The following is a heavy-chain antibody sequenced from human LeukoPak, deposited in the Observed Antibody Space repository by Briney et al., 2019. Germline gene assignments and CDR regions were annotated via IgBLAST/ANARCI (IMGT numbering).Heavy chain of an antibody. Sequence: ASVKVSCKASGYTFTSYGISWVRQAPGQGHEWMGWISAYNGNTNYAQKLQGRVTMTTDTSTSTAYMELRSLRSDDTAVYYCARGTMVRGVTYYYYYGMDVWGQGTTVTVSS. CDR2: ISAYNGNT. J-gene: IGHJ6*02. V-gene: IGHV1-18*01. D-gene: IGHD3-10*01. CDR3: ARGTMVRGVTYYYYYGMDV. CDR1: GYTFTSYG.